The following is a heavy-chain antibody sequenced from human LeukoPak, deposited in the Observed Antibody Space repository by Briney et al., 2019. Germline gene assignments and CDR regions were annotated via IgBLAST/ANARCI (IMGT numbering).Heavy chain of an antibody. J-gene: IGHJ3*02. CDR3: ARDSGPGKRAPDAFDI. CDR1: GVSISSYY. Sequence: SETLSLTCTVSGVSISSYYWSWIRQPPEKGLEWIGYIYYSGSTNYNPSLKSRVTISVDTSKNQFSLKLSSVTAAGTAVYYCARDSGPGKRAPDAFDIWGQGTMVTVSS. D-gene: IGHD3-10*01. V-gene: IGHV4-59*01. CDR2: IYYSGST.